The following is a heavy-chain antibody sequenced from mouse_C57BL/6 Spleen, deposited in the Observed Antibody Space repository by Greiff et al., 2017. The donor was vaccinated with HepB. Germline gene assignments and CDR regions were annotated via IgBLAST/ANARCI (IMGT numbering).Heavy chain of an antibody. CDR1: GFTFSSYG. D-gene: IGHD2-5*01. CDR2: ISSGGSYT. V-gene: IGHV5-6*01. CDR3: ARPLYYSNLAWIAY. J-gene: IGHJ3*01. Sequence: EVQVVESGGDLVKPGGSLKLSCAASGFTFSSYGMSWVRQTPDKRLEWVATISSGGSYTYYPDSVKGRFTISRDNAKNTLYLQMSSLKSEDTAMYYCARPLYYSNLAWIAYWGQGTLVTVSA.